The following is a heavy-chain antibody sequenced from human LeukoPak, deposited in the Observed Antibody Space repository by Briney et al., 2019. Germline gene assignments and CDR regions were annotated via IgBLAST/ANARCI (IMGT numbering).Heavy chain of an antibody. CDR3: ASDKSSPHYFDY. CDR1: GFTFSSYS. V-gene: IGHV3-48*02. Sequence: PGGSLRLSCAASGFTFSSYSMNWARQAPGKGLEWVSYISSSSSTIYYADSVKGRFTISRDNAKNSLYLQMNSLRDEDTAVYYCASDKSSPHYFDYWGQGTLVTVSS. D-gene: IGHD3-16*02. J-gene: IGHJ4*02. CDR2: ISSSSSTI.